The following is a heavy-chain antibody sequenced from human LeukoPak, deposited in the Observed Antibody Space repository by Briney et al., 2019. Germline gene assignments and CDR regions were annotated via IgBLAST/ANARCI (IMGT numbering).Heavy chain of an antibody. CDR3: ARDRYYGSGSYLDAFDI. J-gene: IGHJ3*02. V-gene: IGHV1-46*01. CDR1: GYTFTSYY. CDR2: INPSGGST. Sequence: ASVKVSCKASGYTFTSYYMHWVRQAPGQGLEWMGIINPSGGSTSYAQKFQGRVTMTRDTSTSTVYMELSSLRSEDTAVYYCARDRYYGSGSYLDAFDIWGQGTMVTVSS. D-gene: IGHD3-10*01.